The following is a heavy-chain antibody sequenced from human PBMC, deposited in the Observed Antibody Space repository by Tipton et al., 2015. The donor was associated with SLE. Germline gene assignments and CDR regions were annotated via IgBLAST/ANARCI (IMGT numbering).Heavy chain of an antibody. CDR1: GFTFSSYG. D-gene: IGHD3-3*01. CDR2: IWYDGSNK. J-gene: IGHJ6*02. CDR3: AKDGVFFGVVLTGMDV. Sequence: SLRLSCAASGFTFSSYGMHWVRQAPGKGLEWVAVIWYDGSNKYYADSVKGRFTISRDNSKNTLYLQMNSLRAEDTAVYYCAKDGVFFGVVLTGMDVWGQGTTVTVSS. V-gene: IGHV3-33*06.